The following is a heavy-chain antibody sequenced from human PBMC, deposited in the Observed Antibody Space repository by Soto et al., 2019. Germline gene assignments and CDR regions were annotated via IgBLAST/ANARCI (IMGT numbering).Heavy chain of an antibody. CDR3: ARFFRSCSGNTCDTRADV. V-gene: IGHV4-61*01. D-gene: IGHD1-26*01. CDR1: RGSVSSDTHY. CDR2: ISSSGGT. J-gene: IGHJ6*02. Sequence: PSETVSLTCSVSRGSVSSDTHYWSWIRQPPGKRLEWIGLISSSGGTNYTPSLRSRVTMSVDTSKNQFSLKLRSVIVADTDAYHCARFFRSCSGNTCDTRADVWGQGSTVTVSS.